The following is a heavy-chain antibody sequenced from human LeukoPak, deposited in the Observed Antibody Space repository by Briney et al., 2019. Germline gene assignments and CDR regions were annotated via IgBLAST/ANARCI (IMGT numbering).Heavy chain of an antibody. Sequence: ASVKVSCKASGYTFTGYYMHWVRQAPGQGLEWMGWINPNSGGTNYAQKFQGRVTMTRDTSISTAYMELSRLRSDDTAVYYCARLGYCSSTSCYNARWLDPWGQGTLVTVSS. CDR1: GYTFTGYY. J-gene: IGHJ5*02. V-gene: IGHV1-2*02. CDR3: ARLGYCSSTSCYNARWLDP. CDR2: INPNSGGT. D-gene: IGHD2-2*02.